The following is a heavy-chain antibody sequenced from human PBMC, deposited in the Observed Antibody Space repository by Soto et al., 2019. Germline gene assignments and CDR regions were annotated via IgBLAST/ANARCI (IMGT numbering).Heavy chain of an antibody. CDR2: ISCCGGST. D-gene: IGHD2-21*01. J-gene: IGHJ4*01. Sequence: EVHLLESGGGVVQPGGSLRLSCVASGFNFKKFAMAWVRQAPGEGLEWVSGISCCGGSTSYADSVKGRFSIARDDYKNILALQMNSLGVQHTSQYYCSKADGGQFLIPHLVNWGHGTLVTV. V-gene: IGHV3-23*01. CDR1: GFNFKKFA. CDR3: SKADGGQFLIPHLVN.